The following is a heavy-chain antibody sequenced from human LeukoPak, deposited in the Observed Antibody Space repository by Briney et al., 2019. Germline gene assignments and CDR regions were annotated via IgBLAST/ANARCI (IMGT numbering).Heavy chain of an antibody. CDR3: AREIRDGYKTDAFDI. Sequence: PGGSLRLSCAASGFTFSSYAMHWVRQAPGKGLEYVSAISSNGGSTYYANSVKGRFTISRDNSKNTLYLQMGSLGAEDMAVYYCAREIRDGYKTDAFDIWGQGTMVTVSS. CDR2: ISSNGGST. D-gene: IGHD5-24*01. V-gene: IGHV3-64*01. J-gene: IGHJ3*02. CDR1: GFTFSSYA.